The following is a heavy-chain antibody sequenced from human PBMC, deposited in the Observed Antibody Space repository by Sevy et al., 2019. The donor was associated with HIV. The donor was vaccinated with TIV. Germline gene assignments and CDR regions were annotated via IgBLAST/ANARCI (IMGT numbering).Heavy chain of an antibody. CDR3: ARYMGSGTSFDY. J-gene: IGHJ4*02. Sequence: SETLSLTCTVSGGSITNYYWGWIRQPPGVRLEWIGYIHSSGNTNSNPSLKSRVTISVDTSKNQFSLNLNSVTAADTAVYYCARYMGSGTSFDYWGQGTLVTVSS. CDR1: GGSITNYY. D-gene: IGHD6-13*01. CDR2: IHSSGNT. V-gene: IGHV4-59*13.